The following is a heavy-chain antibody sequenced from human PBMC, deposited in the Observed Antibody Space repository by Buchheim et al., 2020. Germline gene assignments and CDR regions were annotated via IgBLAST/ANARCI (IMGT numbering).Heavy chain of an antibody. CDR2: ISGSGGST. V-gene: IGHV3-23*01. Sequence: EVQLLESGGGLVQPGGSLRLSCAASGFTFSSYAMSWVRQAPGKGLEWVSAISGSGGSTYYADSVKGRFPISRDNSKKPLVLQMNSLRAEDTAVYYCAKGVVVVVAATLFDYWGQGTL. CDR1: GFTFSSYA. D-gene: IGHD2-15*01. J-gene: IGHJ4*02. CDR3: AKGVVVVVAATLFDY.